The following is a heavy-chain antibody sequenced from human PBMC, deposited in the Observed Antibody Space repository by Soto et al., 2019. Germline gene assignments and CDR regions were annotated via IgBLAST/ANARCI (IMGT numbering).Heavy chain of an antibody. J-gene: IGHJ2*01. V-gene: IGHV3-33*01. Sequence: QVQLVESGGGVVQPGRSLRLSCAASGFTFSSYGMHWVRQAPGKGLEWVAVIWYDGSNKYYADSVKGRFTISRDNSKNTLYLQMNSLRAEDTAVYYCARDGLQLVHRYFDLWGRGTLATVSS. D-gene: IGHD6-13*01. CDR2: IWYDGSNK. CDR1: GFTFSSYG. CDR3: ARDGLQLVHRYFDL.